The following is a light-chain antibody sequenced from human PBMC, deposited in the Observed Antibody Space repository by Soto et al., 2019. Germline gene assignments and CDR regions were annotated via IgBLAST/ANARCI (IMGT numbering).Light chain of an antibody. J-gene: IGLJ1*01. CDR1: TSDVGTYNL. CDR2: EVT. V-gene: IGLV2-23*02. Sequence: QSVLTQPASVSGSPGQSLTISCTGTTSDVGTYNLVSWYQHHPGKAPQLIIFEVTKRPSGVSDRFSGSKSGNTASLTISGLLGEDEADYYCCSFAGRSPPTSVFGTGTKVTVL. CDR3: CSFAGRSPPTSV.